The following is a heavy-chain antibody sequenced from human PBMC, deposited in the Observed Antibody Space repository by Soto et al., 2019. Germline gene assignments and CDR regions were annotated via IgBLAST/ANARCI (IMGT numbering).Heavy chain of an antibody. V-gene: IGHV3-9*01. Sequence: LRLSCAASGFTFDDYAMHWVRQAPGKGLEWVSGISWNSGSIGYADSVKGRFTISRDNAKNSLYLQMNSLRAEDTALYYCAKDIDYGDYNAFDIWGQGTMVTVSS. CDR2: ISWNSGSI. D-gene: IGHD4-17*01. CDR3: AKDIDYGDYNAFDI. J-gene: IGHJ3*02. CDR1: GFTFDDYA.